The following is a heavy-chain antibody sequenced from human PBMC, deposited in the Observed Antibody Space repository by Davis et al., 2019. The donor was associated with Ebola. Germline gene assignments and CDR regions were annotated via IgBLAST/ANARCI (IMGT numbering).Heavy chain of an antibody. Sequence: GESLKIPCAASGFTFSSYSMNWVRQAPGKGLEWVSYISSSSSTIYYADSVKGRFTISRDNAKNSLYLQMNSLRDEDTAVYYCAREYQQQLVYFDYWGQGTLVTVSS. D-gene: IGHD6-13*01. CDR1: GFTFSSYS. J-gene: IGHJ4*02. CDR2: ISSSSSTI. V-gene: IGHV3-48*02. CDR3: AREYQQQLVYFDY.